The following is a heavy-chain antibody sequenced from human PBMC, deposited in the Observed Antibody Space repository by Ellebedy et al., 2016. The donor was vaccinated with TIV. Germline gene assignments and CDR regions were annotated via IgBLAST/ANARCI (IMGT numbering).Heavy chain of an antibody. CDR3: ARDYYSSNWSQWGLLGY. V-gene: IGHV1-2*02. D-gene: IGHD6-13*01. Sequence: ASVKVSCXASGYTFTGYYMHWVRRAPGQGLEWMGWINPNSGGTNYAQKFQGRVTMTRDTSISTAYMELSRLRSDDTAVYYCARDYYSSNWSQWGLLGYWGQGTLVTVSS. CDR2: INPNSGGT. CDR1: GYTFTGYY. J-gene: IGHJ4*02.